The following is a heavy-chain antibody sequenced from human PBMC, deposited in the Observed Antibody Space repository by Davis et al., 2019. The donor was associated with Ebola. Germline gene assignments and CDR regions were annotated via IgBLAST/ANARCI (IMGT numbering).Heavy chain of an antibody. CDR2: FGTSGDT. J-gene: IGHJ3*01. D-gene: IGHD2/OR15-2a*01. CDR3: AKDNRNIWSEV. Sequence: GESLKISCAASGFIFRSYVMSWVRQAPGKGLEWVSTFGTSGDTYYADSVKGRFTISRDNSKNTLYLQMNSLRVEDTAIYYCAKDNRNIWSEVWGQGTMVTVSS. CDR1: GFIFRSYV. V-gene: IGHV3-23*01.